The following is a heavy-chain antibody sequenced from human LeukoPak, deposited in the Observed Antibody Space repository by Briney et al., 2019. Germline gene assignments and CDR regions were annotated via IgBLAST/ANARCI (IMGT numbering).Heavy chain of an antibody. CDR1: VYTFTSYD. CDR2: RNPNSGNT. CDR3: ARRGRMRNWFDP. J-gene: IGHJ5*02. V-gene: IGHV1-8*01. Sequence: ASVKVSFKSAVYTFTSYDINWRRQATRQGLEWMGWRNPNSGNTGYAQKFQGRVTMTRNTSISKAYMELSSLRSGDTAVYYCARRGRMRNWFDPWGQGTLVTVSS.